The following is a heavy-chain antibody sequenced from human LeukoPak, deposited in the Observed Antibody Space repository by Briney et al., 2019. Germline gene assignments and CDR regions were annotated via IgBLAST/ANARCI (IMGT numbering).Heavy chain of an antibody. Sequence: ASVKVSCKASGYTFTSYYIHWVRQAPGQGLEWMGLINPSGGSTNYAQKFQGRVTMTRDTSTSTVYMELSSLRSEDTAVYYCARDRAFNYFDPKGYFPDHWGQGTLVTVAS. V-gene: IGHV1-46*01. J-gene: IGHJ4*02. D-gene: IGHD3-22*01. CDR2: INPSGGST. CDR1: GYTFTSYY. CDR3: ARDRAFNYFDPKGYFPDH.